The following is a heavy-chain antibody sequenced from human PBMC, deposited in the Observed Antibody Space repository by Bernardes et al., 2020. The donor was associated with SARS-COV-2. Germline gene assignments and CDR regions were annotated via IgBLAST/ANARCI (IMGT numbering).Heavy chain of an antibody. J-gene: IGHJ4*02. CDR3: ARVQWLRGYFDY. V-gene: IGHV3-7*01. CDR2: IKQDGSEK. D-gene: IGHD3-22*01. CDR1: GFTFSSYC. Sequence: GGSLRLFCGASGFTFSSYCMSWVRQAPGMGLEWVANIKQDGSEKYYVDSVKGRFTISRDNAKNSLYLQMNSLRAEDTAVYYCARVQWLRGYFDYWGQGTLVTVSS.